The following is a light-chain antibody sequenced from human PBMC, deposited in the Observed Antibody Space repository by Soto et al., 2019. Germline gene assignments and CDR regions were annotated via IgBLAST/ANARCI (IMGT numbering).Light chain of an antibody. Sequence: DIPMTQSPSTLSASVGDRVTITCRASQSISSWLAWYQQKPGKAPNLLIYKASSLQSGVPSRFSGSGSGTEFTLTISSLQPDDFATYYCQHYISSPWTFGQGTKVAIK. CDR2: KAS. CDR1: QSISSW. CDR3: QHYISSPWT. J-gene: IGKJ1*01. V-gene: IGKV1-5*03.